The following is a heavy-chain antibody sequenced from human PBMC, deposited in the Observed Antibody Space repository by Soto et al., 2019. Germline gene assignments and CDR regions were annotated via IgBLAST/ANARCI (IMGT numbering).Heavy chain of an antibody. Sequence: PSETLSLTCTVSGGSIRSSYCWGWIRQPPGKGLEWIGSIYSTGNTYYNPSLNSQVTISVDTSKNQFSLNVISVTAADTAVYYCRRSSRYSKDVWGQGTPVIVSS. D-gene: IGHD6-13*01. J-gene: IGHJ6*02. CDR2: IYSTGNT. CDR1: GGSIRSSYC. V-gene: IGHV4-39*01. CDR3: RRSSRYSKDV.